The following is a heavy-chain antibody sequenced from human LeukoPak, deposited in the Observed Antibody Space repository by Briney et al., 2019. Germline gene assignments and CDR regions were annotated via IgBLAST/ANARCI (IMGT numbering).Heavy chain of an antibody. Sequence: SETLSLTCAVYGGSFSGYYWSWIRQPPGKGLEWIGEINHSGSTNYNPSLKSRVTISVDTSKNQFSLKLSSVTAADTAVYYCARSRENLNWRSNIVGATPFDYWGQGTLVTVSS. J-gene: IGHJ4*02. CDR1: GGSFSGYY. CDR3: ARSRENLNWRSNIVGATPFDY. V-gene: IGHV4-34*01. D-gene: IGHD1-26*01. CDR2: INHSGST.